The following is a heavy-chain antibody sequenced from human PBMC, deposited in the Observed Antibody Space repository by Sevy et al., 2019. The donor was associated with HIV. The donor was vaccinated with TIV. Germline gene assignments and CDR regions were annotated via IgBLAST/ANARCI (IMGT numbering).Heavy chain of an antibody. V-gene: IGHV3-30*04. CDR1: GFAFSYFP. CDR2: RPSDVSNS. CDR3: AGDFLGPSSSSHLLESTFDL. Sequence: GGSLRLSCAASGFAFSYFPLHWGRLGPVKVLEWLAARPSDVSNSFYTESMKDRFILSRDDSKKTSYQQMNSLRPDDTTAYFYAGDFLGPSSSSHLLESTFDLWGQGTVVTVSS. J-gene: IGHJ3*01. D-gene: IGHD6-6*01.